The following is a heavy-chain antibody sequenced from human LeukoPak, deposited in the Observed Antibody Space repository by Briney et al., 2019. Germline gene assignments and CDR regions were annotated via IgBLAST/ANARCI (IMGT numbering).Heavy chain of an antibody. CDR1: GFTVNTNY. Sequence: GGSLRLSCAASGFTVNTNYMSWVRQAPGKGLEWVSVIYSAGTTYYADSVKGRFTISRDKSKNTLYLRMNSLRAEDTAVYYCASRSFPDYYYYGMDVWGQGTTVTVSS. D-gene: IGHD3-3*02. V-gene: IGHV3-53*01. CDR3: ASRSFPDYYYYGMDV. J-gene: IGHJ6*02. CDR2: IYSAGTT.